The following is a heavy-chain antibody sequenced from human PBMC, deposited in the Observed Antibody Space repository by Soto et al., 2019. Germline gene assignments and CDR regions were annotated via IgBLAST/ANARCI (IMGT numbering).Heavy chain of an antibody. Sequence: GGSLSLSCAASGFTFSSYAMSWVRQAPGRGLECVSTISGSGGSTDYTDSVQGRFSVSRDKCKNTRYLQMSSLRAVDTAAYYGEDGIRERGYDDANDYSGPGTVLTVSS. CDR2: ISGSGGST. J-gene: IGHJ4*02. V-gene: IGHV3-23*01. D-gene: IGHD5-12*01. CDR3: EDGIRERGYDDANDY. CDR1: GFTFSSYA.